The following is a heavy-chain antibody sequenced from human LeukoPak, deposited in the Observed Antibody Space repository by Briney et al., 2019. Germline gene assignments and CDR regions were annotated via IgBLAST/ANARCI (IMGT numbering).Heavy chain of an antibody. CDR2: IIPIFGTA. J-gene: IGHJ4*02. Sequence: SVKVSCKASGGTFSSYAISWVRQAPGQGLEWMGGIIPIFGTANYAQKFQGRVTITTDESTSTAYMELSSLRSEDTAVYYCASNGLGHRYYDSSGYLADYWGQGTLVTVSS. CDR1: GGTFSSYA. CDR3: ASNGLGHRYYDSSGYLADY. V-gene: IGHV1-69*05. D-gene: IGHD3-22*01.